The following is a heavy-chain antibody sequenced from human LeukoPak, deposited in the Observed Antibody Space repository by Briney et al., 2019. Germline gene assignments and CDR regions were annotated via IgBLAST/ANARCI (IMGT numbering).Heavy chain of an antibody. Sequence: VGSLRLSCAASGVSFSSYWMHWVREAPGKGLVWVSRINSDGSSRSYADSVKGRFTISRDNAKNTLYLQMNSLRAEDTAVYYCARSPFRQQVEPYDYWGQGALVTVSS. CDR3: ARSPFRQQVEPYDY. CDR1: GVSFSSYW. D-gene: IGHD6-13*01. J-gene: IGHJ4*02. CDR2: INSDGSSR. V-gene: IGHV3-74*01.